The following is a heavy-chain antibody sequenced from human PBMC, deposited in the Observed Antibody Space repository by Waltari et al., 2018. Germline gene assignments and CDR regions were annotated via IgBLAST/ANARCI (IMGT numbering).Heavy chain of an antibody. CDR2: INPDGRET. CDR3: VRGSNDWIGLDY. J-gene: IGHJ4*02. CDR1: GFTFRNYW. D-gene: IGHD3-9*01. Sequence: EVQLVESGGGLVQPGGSLRLSCAPSGFTFRNYWMHWVRQAPGKGLLCDSRINPDGRETNYADSVKGRFTISRDNAENTLYLQMNSLRGEDTAVYYCVRGSNDWIGLDYWGQGALVTVSS. V-gene: IGHV3-74*01.